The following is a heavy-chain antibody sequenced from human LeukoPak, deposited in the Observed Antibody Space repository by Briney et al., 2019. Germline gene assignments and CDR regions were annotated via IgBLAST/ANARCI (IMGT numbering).Heavy chain of an antibody. D-gene: IGHD3-9*01. CDR3: AISRVLRYRDGMDV. V-gene: IGHV1-8*01. CDR1: GYTFTSYD. CDR2: MNPNSGNT. J-gene: IGHJ6*02. Sequence: GASVTVSCKASGYTFTSYDINWVRQATGQGLEWMGWMNPNSGNTGYAQKFQGRVTMTRNTSISTAYMELSSLRSEDTAVYYCAISRVLRYRDGMDVWGQGATVTVSS.